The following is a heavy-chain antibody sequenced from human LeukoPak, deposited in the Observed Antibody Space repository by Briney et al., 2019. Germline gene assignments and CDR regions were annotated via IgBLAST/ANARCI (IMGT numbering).Heavy chain of an antibody. D-gene: IGHD3-10*01. J-gene: IGHJ4*02. Sequence: PGGSLRLSCAASGFTFDDYGMSWVRQAPGKGLEWVANIKQDGSEKYYVDSVKGRFTISRDNAKNSLYLQMNSLRAEDTAVYYCASGYYYNRALWGQGTLVTVSS. CDR2: IKQDGSEK. V-gene: IGHV3-7*01. CDR1: GFTFDDYG. CDR3: ASGYYYNRAL.